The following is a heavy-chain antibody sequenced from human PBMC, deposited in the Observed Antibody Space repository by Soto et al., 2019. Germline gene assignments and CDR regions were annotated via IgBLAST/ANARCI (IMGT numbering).Heavy chain of an antibody. CDR2: IKSRADGGTT. CDR1: GFTFNIAW. CDR3: ATDFNLYPWLAS. D-gene: IGHD6-19*01. V-gene: IGHV3-15*01. Sequence: EVQLVESGGGLVKPGGSLRLSCAASGFTFNIAWMTWVRQAPGKGLEWVGRIKSRADGGTTDYSAPVKGRFTVSRGDSKSTLYLQMNSLKTEDTAVYYCATDFNLYPWLASWGQGTLVTVSS. J-gene: IGHJ5*02.